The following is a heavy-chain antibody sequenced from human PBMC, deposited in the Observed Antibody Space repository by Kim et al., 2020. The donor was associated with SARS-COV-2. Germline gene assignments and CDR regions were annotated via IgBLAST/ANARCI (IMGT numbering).Heavy chain of an antibody. CDR2: T. Sequence: TYYADSGKGRLTISRDNSKSTLFVEMNSRRAEDTAVYYCAKSVGGAAAVDYWGQGTQVTVSS. J-gene: IGHJ4*02. V-gene: IGHV3-23*01. CDR3: AKSVGGAAAVDY. D-gene: IGHD6-13*01.